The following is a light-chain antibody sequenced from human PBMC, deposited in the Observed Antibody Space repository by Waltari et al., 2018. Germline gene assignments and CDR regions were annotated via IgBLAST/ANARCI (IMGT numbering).Light chain of an antibody. J-gene: IGLJ1*01. V-gene: IGLV3-21*02. CDR1: DIVTKS. CDR2: RNS. Sequence: SYVLTQPPSVSVAPGQTATITCGGNDIVTKSVNWYQQKPGQAPVLVVYRNSDRPSGIPERFSGSNSGNAATLTISRVDAGDEADYYCQVWDSGADYVFGTGTMVTVL. CDR3: QVWDSGADYV.